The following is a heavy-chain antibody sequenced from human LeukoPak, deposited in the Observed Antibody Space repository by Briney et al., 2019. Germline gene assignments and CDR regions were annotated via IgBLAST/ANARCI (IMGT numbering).Heavy chain of an antibody. CDR3: ASDKGYSNNYFDY. D-gene: IGHD6-13*01. CDR1: GGSISITGYY. V-gene: IGHV4-39*02. Sequence: SETLSLTCTVSGGSISITGYYWAWIRQPPGKGLQWIASICYSGSTYYNSSLKSRVTISVDTSKNQFSLKLSSMTAADTAVYYCASDKGYSNNYFDYWGQGTLVTVSS. J-gene: IGHJ4*02. CDR2: ICYSGST.